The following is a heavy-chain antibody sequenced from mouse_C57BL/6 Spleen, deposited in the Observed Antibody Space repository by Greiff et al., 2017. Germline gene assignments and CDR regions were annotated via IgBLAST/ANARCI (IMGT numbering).Heavy chain of an antibody. CDR3: ARVYYYGSSSTYAMDY. CDR1: GFTFSDYY. CDR2: ISNGGGST. D-gene: IGHD1-1*01. Sequence: EVKVVESGGGLVQPGGSLKLSCAASGFTFSDYYMYWVRQTPEKRLEWVAYISNGGGSTYYQDTVKGRFTISRDNAKNTLYLQMSLLKSEDTAMYYCARVYYYGSSSTYAMDYWGQGTSVTVSS. V-gene: IGHV5-12*01. J-gene: IGHJ4*01.